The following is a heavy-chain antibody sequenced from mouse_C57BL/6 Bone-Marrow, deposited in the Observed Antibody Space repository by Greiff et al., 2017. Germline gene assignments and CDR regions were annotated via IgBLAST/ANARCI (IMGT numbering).Heavy chain of an antibody. CDR2: INPSSGYT. V-gene: IGHV1-4*01. J-gene: IGHJ2*01. CDR1: GYTFTSYT. CDR3: AKLWDEGYFDY. D-gene: IGHD4-1*01. Sequence: QVQLKQSGAELARPGASVKMSCKASGYTFTSYTMHWVKQRPGQGLEWIGYINPSSGYTKYNQKFKDKATLTADKSSSTAYMQLSSLTSDDSAVYYCAKLWDEGYFDYWGQGTTLTVSS.